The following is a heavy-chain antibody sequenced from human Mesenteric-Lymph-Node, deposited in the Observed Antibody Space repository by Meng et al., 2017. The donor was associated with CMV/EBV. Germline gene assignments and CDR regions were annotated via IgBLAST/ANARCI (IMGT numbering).Heavy chain of an antibody. CDR1: GASISSGGYF. V-gene: IGHV3-23*01. CDR3: AKDSLQWLDDDAFDI. J-gene: IGHJ3*02. CDR2: ISGSGGST. Sequence: ETLSLTCSVSGASISSGGYFWSWIRQAPGKGLEWVSAISGSGGSTYYADSVKGRFTISRDNSKNTLYLQMNSLRAEDTAVYYCAKDSLQWLDDDAFDIWGQGTMVTVSS. D-gene: IGHD6-19*01.